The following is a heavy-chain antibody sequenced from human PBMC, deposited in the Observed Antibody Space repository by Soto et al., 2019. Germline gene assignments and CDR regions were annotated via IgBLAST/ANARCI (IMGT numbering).Heavy chain of an antibody. D-gene: IGHD3-22*01. J-gene: IGHJ4*02. CDR3: ARERDYYDSSGYYYALDY. Sequence: SVKVSCKASGCTFSSYAISWVRQAPGQGLEWMGGIIPIFGTANYAQKFQGRVTITADKSTSTAYMELSSLRSEDTAVYYCARERDYYDSSGYYYALDYWGQGTLVTVSS. CDR2: IIPIFGTA. V-gene: IGHV1-69*06. CDR1: GCTFSSYA.